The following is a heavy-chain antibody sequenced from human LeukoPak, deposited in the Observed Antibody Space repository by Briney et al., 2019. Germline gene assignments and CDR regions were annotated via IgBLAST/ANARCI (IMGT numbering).Heavy chain of an antibody. Sequence: SETLSLTCTVSGGSISSGGYYWSWIRQHPGKGLEWIGYIYYSGSTYYNPSLKSRVTISVDTSKNQFSLKLSSVTAADTAVYYCARAPYSSGWYSTSYFDDWGQGTLVTVSS. J-gene: IGHJ4*02. CDR1: GGSISSGGYY. D-gene: IGHD6-19*01. CDR2: IYYSGST. CDR3: ARAPYSSGWYSTSYFDD. V-gene: IGHV4-31*03.